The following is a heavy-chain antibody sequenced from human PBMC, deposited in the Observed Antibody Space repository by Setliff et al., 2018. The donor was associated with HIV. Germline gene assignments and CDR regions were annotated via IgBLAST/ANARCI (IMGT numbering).Heavy chain of an antibody. D-gene: IGHD6-13*01. J-gene: IGHJ6*03. CDR2: INHSGST. CDR3: ARHRDPPGSRWIYYYYYMDL. V-gene: IGHV4-34*01. Sequence: SETLSLTCAVYGGSFSSFYWNWIRQPPGKGLEWIGEINHSGSTNYNPSLKSRVTISVDTSKNQFSLRLSSVTAADTGVYYCARHRDPPGSRWIYYYYYMDLWGEGTTVTVSS. CDR1: GGSFSSFY.